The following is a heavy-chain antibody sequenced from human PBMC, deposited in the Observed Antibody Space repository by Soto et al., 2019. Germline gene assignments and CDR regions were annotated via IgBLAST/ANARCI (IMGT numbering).Heavy chain of an antibody. D-gene: IGHD3-9*01. J-gene: IGHJ6*03. CDR3: ARGYDILTGYANYYYYYMDV. CDR2: INPNSGGT. Sequence: ASVKVSCKASGYTFTGYYMHWVRQAPGQGLEWMGWINPNSGGTNYAQKFQGWVTMTRDTSISTAYMELSRLRSDDTAVYYCARGYDILTGYANYYYYYMDVWGKGPTVTVSS. CDR1: GYTFTGYY. V-gene: IGHV1-2*04.